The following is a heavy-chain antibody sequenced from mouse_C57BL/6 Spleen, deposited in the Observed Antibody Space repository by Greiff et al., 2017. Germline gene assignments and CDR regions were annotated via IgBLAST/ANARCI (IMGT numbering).Heavy chain of an antibody. CDR3: TGWMYYYGSSLRGYYYAMDY. CDR1: GFTFSNYW. CDR2: IRLKSDNYAT. Sequence: EVKVEESGGGLVQPGGSMKLSCVASGFTFSNYWMNWVRQSPEKGLEWVAQIRLKSDNYATHYAESVKGRFTISRDDSTSSVYLQMNNLRAEDTEIYYCTGWMYYYGSSLRGYYYAMDYWGQGTSVTVSS. V-gene: IGHV6-3*01. D-gene: IGHD1-1*01. J-gene: IGHJ4*01.